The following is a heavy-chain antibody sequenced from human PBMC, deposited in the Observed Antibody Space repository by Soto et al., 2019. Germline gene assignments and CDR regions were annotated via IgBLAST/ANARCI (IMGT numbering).Heavy chain of an antibody. CDR2: IDLDIGDT. J-gene: IGHJ4*02. CDR3: ALEPTGTAGFDY. CDR1: GHPLTGHH. Sequence: QVQMVQSGAEVKKPGASVKVSCKASGHPLTGHHMHWVRQAPGQGLEWMGLIDLDIGDTKYAQKFQGRVTSTSDTSITTAYMELRGLRSDDTAVYYCALEPTGTAGFDYWGQGTLVTVSS. V-gene: IGHV1-2*02. D-gene: IGHD2-21*02.